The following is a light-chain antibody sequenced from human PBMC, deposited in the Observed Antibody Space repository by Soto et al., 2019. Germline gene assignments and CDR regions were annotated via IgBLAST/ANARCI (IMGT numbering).Light chain of an antibody. CDR3: CSSGGSPTYV. CDR1: SSNVGSYKL. J-gene: IGLJ1*01. CDR2: AVN. V-gene: IGLV2-23*02. Sequence: QSVLTQPASVSGSPGQSITISCTGTSSNVGSYKLVSWYQQHPGKAPKLMIFAVNKRPSGVSNRFSGSKSGNTASLTISGLKAQDEDDYYCCSSGGSPTYVLGTGPKV.